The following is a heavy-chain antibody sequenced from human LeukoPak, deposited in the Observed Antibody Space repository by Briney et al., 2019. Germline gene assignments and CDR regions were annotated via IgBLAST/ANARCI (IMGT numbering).Heavy chain of an antibody. J-gene: IGHJ5*02. V-gene: IGHV4-30-4*01. CDR3: ARGLRSWFDP. CDR1: GGSISSGDCY. CDR2: IYYSGST. Sequence: PSETLSLTCTVSGGSISSGDCYWSWIRQPPGKGLEWIGYIYYSGSTYYNPSLKSRVTISVDTFKNQFSLKLSSVTAAGTAVYYCARGLRSWFDPWGQGTLVTVSS.